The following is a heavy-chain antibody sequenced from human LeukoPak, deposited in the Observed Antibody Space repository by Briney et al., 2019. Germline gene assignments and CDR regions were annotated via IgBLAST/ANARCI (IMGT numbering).Heavy chain of an antibody. D-gene: IGHD2-15*01. CDR2: IYYSGST. V-gene: IGHV4-59*01. CDR3: ARTTEGYCRGRSCYSYHYYMDV. J-gene: IGHJ6*03. Sequence: SETLSLTCSVSDDSITMYYWSWIRQPPGKGLEWIGYIYYSGSTNYNPSLKSRVTISVDTSKNQFSLKLSSVTAADTAVYYCARTTEGYCRGRSCYSYHYYMDVWGKGTTVTVSS. CDR1: DDSITMYY.